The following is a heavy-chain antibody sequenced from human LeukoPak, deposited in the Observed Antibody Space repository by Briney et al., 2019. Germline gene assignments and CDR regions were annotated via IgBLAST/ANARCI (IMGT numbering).Heavy chain of an antibody. V-gene: IGHV3-30*03. J-gene: IGHJ4*02. CDR2: ISYDGSNK. CDR3: ATEGSYGGYFDY. CDR1: GFTFSSYG. Sequence: GGSLRLSCAASGFTFSSYGMHWVRQAPGKGLEWVAVISYDGSNKYYADSVKGRFTISRDNSKNTLYLQMNSLRSEDTAVYYCATEGSYGGYFDYWGQGTLVTVSS. D-gene: IGHD4-23*01.